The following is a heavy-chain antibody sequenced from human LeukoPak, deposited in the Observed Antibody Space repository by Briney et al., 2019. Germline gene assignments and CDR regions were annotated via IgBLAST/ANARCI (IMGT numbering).Heavy chain of an antibody. CDR1: GFTLSSYA. Sequence: VGSLRLSRAASGFTLSSYAMSSGRQAPRKGLEWVSAISGSGGSTYYADSAKGRFTISRDNSTNTLYLQMNSLRAEYTAVYYCAKGNKFGYCSSTSCYRKSLYYYYYYYMDVWGKGTTVTVSS. D-gene: IGHD2-2*03. V-gene: IGHV3-23*01. CDR3: AKGNKFGYCSSTSCYRKSLYYYYYYYMDV. CDR2: ISGSGGST. J-gene: IGHJ6*03.